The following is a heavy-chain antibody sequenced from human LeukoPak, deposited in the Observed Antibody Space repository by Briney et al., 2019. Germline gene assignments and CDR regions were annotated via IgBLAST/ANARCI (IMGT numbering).Heavy chain of an antibody. CDR2: INHSGST. J-gene: IGHJ4*02. CDR1: GGSFSGYY. CDR3: ARVPNCSSTSCYTDYFDY. D-gene: IGHD2-2*02. Sequence: SETLSLTCAVYGGSFSGYYWSWIRQPPGKGLEWIGEINHSGSTNYNPSLKSRVTISVDTSKNQFSLKLSSVTAADTAVYYCARVPNCSSTSCYTDYFDYWGQGTLVTVSS. V-gene: IGHV4-34*01.